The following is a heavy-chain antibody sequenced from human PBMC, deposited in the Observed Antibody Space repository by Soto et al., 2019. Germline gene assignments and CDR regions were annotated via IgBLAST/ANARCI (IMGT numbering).Heavy chain of an antibody. CDR3: ARALYCSGGSCSPLRGMDV. Sequence: SETLSLTCAVSGYSISSGYYCGWIRQPPGKGLEWIGTIYHSGSTYYNPSLKSRVTISVDTSKNQFSLKVNSVTAADTAVYYCARALYCSGGSCSPLRGMDVWGLGTTVTVSS. CDR2: IYHSGST. J-gene: IGHJ6*02. V-gene: IGHV4-38-2*01. D-gene: IGHD2-15*01. CDR1: GYSISSGYY.